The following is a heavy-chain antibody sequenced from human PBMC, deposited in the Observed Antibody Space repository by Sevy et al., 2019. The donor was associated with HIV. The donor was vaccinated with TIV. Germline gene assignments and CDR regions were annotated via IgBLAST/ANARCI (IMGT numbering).Heavy chain of an antibody. D-gene: IGHD3-22*01. CDR1: GFTFSNYW. CDR3: ARANYYDSSGSGGFDI. J-gene: IGHJ3*02. Sequence: GGSLRLSCTASGFTFSNYWLNWVRHAPGKGLEWVANIKQDGSEKYYVDSVKGRFTISRDNAKNSLYLQMNSLRAEDTAVYYCARANYYDSSGSGGFDIWGQGTMVTVSS. V-gene: IGHV3-7*03. CDR2: IKQDGSEK.